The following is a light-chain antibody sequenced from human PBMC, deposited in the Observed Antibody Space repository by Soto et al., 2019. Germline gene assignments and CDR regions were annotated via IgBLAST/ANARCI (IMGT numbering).Light chain of an antibody. J-gene: IGKJ5*01. Sequence: EIVLTQSPATLSLSPGERATLSCRASQSVGTFFAWYQQKPGQAPRLLIYDASRRATDIPDRFSGSGSGTDFTLTITRLEPEDFAMYYCQQYEISPPITFGQGTRLENK. V-gene: IGKV3-20*01. CDR3: QQYEISPPIT. CDR2: DAS. CDR1: QSVGTF.